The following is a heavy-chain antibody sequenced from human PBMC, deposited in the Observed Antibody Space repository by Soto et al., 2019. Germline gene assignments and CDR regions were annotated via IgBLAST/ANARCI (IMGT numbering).Heavy chain of an antibody. D-gene: IGHD1-1*01. J-gene: IGHJ3*01. Sequence: GGSLRLSCAASGFTFRRHGMHWVRQAPGKGLEWLTIISYDGIQKFYTESVKGRFTITRDNSKNMVFLQMNSLRAEDTAVYYCAKDVWNDVPATDGFYLWGQGTMVTVSS. CDR2: ISYDGIQK. CDR1: GFTFRRHG. CDR3: AKDVWNDVPATDGFYL. V-gene: IGHV3-30*18.